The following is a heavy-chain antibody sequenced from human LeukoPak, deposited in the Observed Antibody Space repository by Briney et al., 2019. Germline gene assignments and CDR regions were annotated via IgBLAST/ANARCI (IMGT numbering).Heavy chain of an antibody. CDR3: ARHYYYDSSGYYSYYFDY. CDR2: IYYSGST. CDR1: GGSISSSSYY. V-gene: IGHV4-39*01. Sequence: SETLALTCTVSGGSISSSSYYWGWIRQPPGEGVGGIGRIYYSGSTYYNPSLKSRVTISVDTSKNQFSLKLSSVTAADTAVYYCARHYYYDSSGYYSYYFDYWGQGTLVTVSS. J-gene: IGHJ4*02. D-gene: IGHD3-22*01.